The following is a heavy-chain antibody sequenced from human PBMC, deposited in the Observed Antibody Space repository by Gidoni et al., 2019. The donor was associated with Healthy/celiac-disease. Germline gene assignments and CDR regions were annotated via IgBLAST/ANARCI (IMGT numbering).Heavy chain of an antibody. V-gene: IGHV3-23*01. CDR1: GCTFSSYA. CDR3: AKGGSACPDWDY. CDR2: ISGSVGST. D-gene: IGHD6-6*01. J-gene: IGHJ4*02. Sequence: EVQLLESGGGLVQPGGSLRLSCAASGCTFSSYAMSWVRQAPGKGLEWVSAISGSVGSTYYADSVKGRFTISRDNSKNTLYLQMNSLRAEDTAVYYCAKGGSACPDWDYWGQGTLVTVSS.